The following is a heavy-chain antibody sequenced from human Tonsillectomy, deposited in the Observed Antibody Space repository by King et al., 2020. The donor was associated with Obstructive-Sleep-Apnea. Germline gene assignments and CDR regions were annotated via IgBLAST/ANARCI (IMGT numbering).Heavy chain of an antibody. CDR3: ARDPPSITMVRGVISDDDAFDI. Sequence: VQLVQSVGGVVQPGRSLRLSCAASGFTFSSYAMHWVRQAPGKGLEWVAVISYDGSNKYYADSVKGRFTISRDNSKNTLYLQMNSLRAEDTAVYYCARDPPSITMVRGVISDDDAFDIWGQGTMVTVSS. CDR1: GFTFSSYA. J-gene: IGHJ3*02. V-gene: IGHV3-30*04. CDR2: ISYDGSNK. D-gene: IGHD3-10*01.